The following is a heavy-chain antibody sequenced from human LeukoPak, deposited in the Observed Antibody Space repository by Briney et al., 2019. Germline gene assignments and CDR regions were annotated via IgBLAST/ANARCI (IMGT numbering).Heavy chain of an antibody. D-gene: IGHD2-2*01. Sequence: PGGSLRLSCAASGFTFSSYGMSWVRQAPGKGLEWVSAISGSGGSTYYADSVKGRFTISRDNSKNTLYLQMNSLRAEDTAVYYCAKGRDCSSTSCYLYYFDYWGQGTLVTVSS. CDR3: AKGRDCSSTSCYLYYFDY. V-gene: IGHV3-23*01. CDR2: ISGSGGST. J-gene: IGHJ4*02. CDR1: GFTFSSYG.